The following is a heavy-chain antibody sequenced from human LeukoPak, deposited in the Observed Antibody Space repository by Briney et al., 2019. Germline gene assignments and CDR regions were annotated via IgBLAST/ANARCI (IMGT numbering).Heavy chain of an antibody. CDR2: ISYDGSNK. J-gene: IGHJ5*02. D-gene: IGHD1/OR15-1a*01. CDR1: GFTFSSYA. CDR3: ARENNRHPKGFDH. V-gene: IGHV3-30-3*01. Sequence: GGSLRLSCAASGFTFSSYAMHWVRQAPGKGLEWVAVISYDGSNKYYADSVKGRFTISRDNSKNTLYLQMNSPRAEDTAVYYCARENNRHPKGFDHWGQGTLVTVSS.